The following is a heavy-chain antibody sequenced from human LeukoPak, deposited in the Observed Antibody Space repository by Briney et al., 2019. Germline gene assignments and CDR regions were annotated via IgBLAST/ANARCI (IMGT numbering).Heavy chain of an antibody. J-gene: IGHJ4*02. Sequence: SETLSLTCTVSGGSISSSSYYWGWIRQPPGKGLEWIGSIYYSGSTYYNPSLKSRVTISVDTSKNQFSLKLSSVTAADTAVYYCAIGVIEIDCWGQGTLVTVSS. D-gene: IGHD3-10*01. CDR2: IYYSGST. CDR1: GGSISSSSYY. V-gene: IGHV4-39*01. CDR3: AIGVIEIDC.